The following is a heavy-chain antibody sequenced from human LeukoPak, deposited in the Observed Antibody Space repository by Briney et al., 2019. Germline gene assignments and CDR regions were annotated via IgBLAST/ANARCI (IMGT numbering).Heavy chain of an antibody. V-gene: IGHV3-21*01. CDR3: VKVAKYYYGSETYYFFEH. D-gene: IGHD3-10*01. J-gene: IGHJ4*02. Sequence: GGSLRLSCEASGFTFSSYSMNWVRQAPGKGLEWVSSISSSSRYIYYAASLRGRFTISRDNARNSVDLQMNSLRVEDTAIYYCVKVAKYYYGSETYYFFEHWGQGTPVTASS. CDR2: ISSSSRYI. CDR1: GFTFSSYS.